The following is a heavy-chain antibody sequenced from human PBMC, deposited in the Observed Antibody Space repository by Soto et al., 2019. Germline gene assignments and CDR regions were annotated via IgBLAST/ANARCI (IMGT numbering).Heavy chain of an antibody. CDR1: GFTFSSYA. CDR3: AKEVFGATPDHYGMDV. Sequence: GGSLRLSCAASGFTFSSYAMSWVRQAPGKGLEWVSAISGSGGSTYYADSVKGRFTISRDNSKNTLYLQMNSLRAEDTAVYYCAKEVFGATPDHYGMDVWGQGTTVTVSS. D-gene: IGHD1-26*01. J-gene: IGHJ6*02. CDR2: ISGSGGST. V-gene: IGHV3-23*01.